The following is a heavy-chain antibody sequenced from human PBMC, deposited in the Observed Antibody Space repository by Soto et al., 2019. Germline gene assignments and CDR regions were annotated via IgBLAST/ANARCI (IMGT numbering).Heavy chain of an antibody. Sequence: EVHLLESGGGLIQPGGSLRLSCAASGFTFSSYAMSWVRQAPGQGLDWVSAISGSGGTTYYADSVKGRFTISRDNSKNTLFLQMNSLRAEDAAVYYCAKFFVETGSNSGWPWSFHYWGQGTLVTVSS. J-gene: IGHJ4*02. CDR1: GFTFSSYA. CDR2: ISGSGGTT. CDR3: AKFFVETGSNSGWPWSFHY. D-gene: IGHD6-25*01. V-gene: IGHV3-23*01.